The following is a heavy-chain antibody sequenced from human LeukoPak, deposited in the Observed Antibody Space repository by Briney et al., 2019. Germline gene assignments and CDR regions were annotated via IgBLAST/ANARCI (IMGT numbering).Heavy chain of an antibody. CDR3: ARVQYSSSAGLDY. J-gene: IGHJ4*02. V-gene: IGHV4-4*02. CDR2: IYHSGST. D-gene: IGHD6-6*01. CDR1: GGSISSSNW. Sequence: PSGTLSLTCAVSGGSISSSNWWSWVRQPPGKGLEWIGSIYHSGSTYYNPSLKSRVTISVDASKNQFSLKLSSVTAADTAVYYCARVQYSSSAGLDYWGQGTLVTVSS.